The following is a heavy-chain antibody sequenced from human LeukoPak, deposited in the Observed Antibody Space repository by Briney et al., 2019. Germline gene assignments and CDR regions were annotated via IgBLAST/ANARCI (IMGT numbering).Heavy chain of an antibody. CDR2: IHHSGVT. V-gene: IGHV4-39*02. D-gene: IGHD5-24*01. Sequence: SETLSLTCSVSGGSISSHNHHWDWIRQPPGNGLEWIGSIHHSGVTYPNPSLRSRLTLSVDISKHHFSLNLSSVTAADTAVYYCARRDNSFDSWGPGTLVTVSS. CDR1: GGSISSHNHH. CDR3: ARRDNSFDS. J-gene: IGHJ4*02.